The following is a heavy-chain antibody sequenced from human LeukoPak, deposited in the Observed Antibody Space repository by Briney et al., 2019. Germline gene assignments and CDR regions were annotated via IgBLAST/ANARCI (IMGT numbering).Heavy chain of an antibody. CDR3: ARDSSGSYGTNWFDP. V-gene: IGHV4-59*01. CDR2: IYYSGST. CDR1: GGSISSYY. D-gene: IGHD1-26*01. J-gene: IGHJ5*02. Sequence: PSETLSLTCTVSGGSISSYYWSWIRQPPGKGLEWIGYIYYSGSTNYNPSLKSRVTISVDTSKNQFSLKLSSVTAADTAVYYCARDSSGSYGTNWFDPWGQGTLVTVSS.